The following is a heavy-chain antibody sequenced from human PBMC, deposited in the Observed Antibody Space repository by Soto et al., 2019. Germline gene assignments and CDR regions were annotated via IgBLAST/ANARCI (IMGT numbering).Heavy chain of an antibody. V-gene: IGHV1-24*01. CDR2: FDPEDGET. D-gene: IGHD6-13*01. Sequence: ASVKVSCKVSGYTLTELSMHWVRQAPGKGLEWMGGFDPEDGETIYAQKFQGRVTMTEDTSTDTAYMELSSLRSEDTAVYYCATDGGVNTAGIAAAGTFDYWGQRTLVTVSS. J-gene: IGHJ4*02. CDR3: ATDGGVNTAGIAAAGTFDY. CDR1: GYTLTELS.